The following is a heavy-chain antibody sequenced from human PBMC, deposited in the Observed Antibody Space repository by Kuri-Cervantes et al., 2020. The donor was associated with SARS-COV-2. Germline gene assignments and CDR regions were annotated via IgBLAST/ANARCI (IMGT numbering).Heavy chain of an antibody. D-gene: IGHD3-16*01. V-gene: IGHV4-34*01. CDR1: GGSFSGYY. J-gene: IGHJ4*02. CDR3: ARAWGY. Sequence: GSLRLSCAVYGGSFSGYYWSWIRQLPGKGLEWIGEINHSGSTNYNPSLKSRVTISVDTSKNQFSLKLSSVTAADTAVYYCARAWGYWGQGTLVTVSS. CDR2: INHSGST.